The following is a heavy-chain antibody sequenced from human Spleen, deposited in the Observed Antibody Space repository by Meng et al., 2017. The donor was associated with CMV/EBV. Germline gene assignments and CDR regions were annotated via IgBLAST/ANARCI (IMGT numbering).Heavy chain of an antibody. J-gene: IGHJ3*02. CDR2: IFPRDSET. V-gene: IGHV5-51*01. D-gene: IGHD3-3*01. CDR1: GYYFSSYK. Sequence: GESLKISCKGSGYYFSSYKIGWVRQMPGKGLEWLGIIFPRDSETTYSPSFQGQVTISADRSISTAYLQWSSLQASDTAIYFCARQFLIFGVLTDREFDIWGQGTMVTVSS. CDR3: ARQFLIFGVLTDREFDI.